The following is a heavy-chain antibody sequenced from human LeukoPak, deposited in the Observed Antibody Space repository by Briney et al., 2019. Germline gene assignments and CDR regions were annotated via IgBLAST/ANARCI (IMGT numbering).Heavy chain of an antibody. V-gene: IGHV1-8*01. Sequence: VASVKVSCKASGYTFTSYDINWVRQATGQGLEWMGWMNPNSGNTGYAQKFQGRVTMTRNTSISTAYMELSSLRSEDTAVYYCARGLIAAAGTGVYYYYMDVWGKGTTVTVSS. CDR2: MNPNSGNT. J-gene: IGHJ6*03. CDR1: GYTFTSYD. CDR3: ARGLIAAAGTGVYYYYMDV. D-gene: IGHD6-13*01.